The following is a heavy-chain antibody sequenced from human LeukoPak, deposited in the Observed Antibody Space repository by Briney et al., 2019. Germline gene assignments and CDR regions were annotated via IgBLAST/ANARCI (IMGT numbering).Heavy chain of an antibody. CDR1: GYTFTGYY. D-gene: IGHD3-16*01. Sequence: ASVKVSCKASGYTFTGYYMRWVRQAPGQGLEWMGWINPNSGGTNYAQKFQGRVTMTRDTSISTAYMELSRLRSDDTAVYYCASNGGTIYYYYGMDVWGQGTTVTVSS. J-gene: IGHJ6*02. V-gene: IGHV1-2*02. CDR3: ASNGGTIYYYYGMDV. CDR2: INPNSGGT.